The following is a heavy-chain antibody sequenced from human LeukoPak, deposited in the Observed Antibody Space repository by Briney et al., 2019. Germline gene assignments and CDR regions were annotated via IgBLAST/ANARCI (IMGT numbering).Heavy chain of an antibody. Sequence: GESLKISCKGSGYSFTNYWIGRVRQMPGKGLEWMGIMYPGDSDTRYSPSFQGQVTISADKSVSTTYLQWGSLKASDTAMYYCAASTYGSGSYVGFDSWGQGTLVSVSS. D-gene: IGHD3-10*01. CDR1: GYSFTNYW. V-gene: IGHV5-51*01. J-gene: IGHJ4*02. CDR3: AASTYGSGSYVGFDS. CDR2: MYPGDSDT.